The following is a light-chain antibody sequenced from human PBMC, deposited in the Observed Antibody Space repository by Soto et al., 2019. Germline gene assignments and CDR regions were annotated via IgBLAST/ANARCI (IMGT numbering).Light chain of an antibody. CDR1: RNDVGGYNY. CDR3: CSYAGSYIFV. V-gene: IGLV2-11*01. CDR2: DVT. Sequence: QSVLTQPRSVSGSPGQSVTISCTGTRNDVGGYNYVSWYQQHPGKAPKLMIYDVTKRPSGVPDRFSGSKSGSTASLTISGLQAEDEADYYCCSYAGSYIFVFGTGTKLTFL. J-gene: IGLJ1*01.